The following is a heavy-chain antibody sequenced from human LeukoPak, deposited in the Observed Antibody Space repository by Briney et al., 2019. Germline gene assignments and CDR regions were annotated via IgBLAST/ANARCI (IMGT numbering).Heavy chain of an antibody. J-gene: IGHJ4*02. Sequence: GASVKVSCKASGYTFTSYYMHWVRQAPGQGLERMGIINPSGGSTSYAQKFQGRVTMTRDTSTSTVYMELSSLRSEDTAVYYCARESERGYSYGYALDYWGQGTLVTVSS. V-gene: IGHV1-46*01. D-gene: IGHD5-18*01. CDR2: INPSGGST. CDR3: ARESERGYSYGYALDY. CDR1: GYTFTSYY.